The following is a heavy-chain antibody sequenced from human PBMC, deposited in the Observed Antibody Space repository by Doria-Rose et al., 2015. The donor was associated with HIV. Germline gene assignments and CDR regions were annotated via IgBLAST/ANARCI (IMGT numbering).Heavy chain of an antibody. CDR1: GVSLSSPGMG. CDR3: ARIKSSRWYHKYYFDF. D-gene: IGHD6-13*01. CDR2: NFSDDER. Sequence: VTLKESGPVLVKPTETLTLTCTVSGVSLSSPGMGVSWIRQPPGKALEWLANNFSDDERSYKTSLKSRLTISRGTYKSQVVLTMTDMDPVDTATYYCARIKSSRWYHKYYFDFWGQGTLVIISA. J-gene: IGHJ4*02. V-gene: IGHV2-26*01.